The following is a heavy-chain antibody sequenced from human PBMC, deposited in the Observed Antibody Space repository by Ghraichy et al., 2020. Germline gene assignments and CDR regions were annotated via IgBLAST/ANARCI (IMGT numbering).Heavy chain of an antibody. CDR3: ARDPPPEGEHFDS. J-gene: IGHJ4*02. D-gene: IGHD1-26*01. V-gene: IGHV3-7*01. CDR2: IRQDGGEK. CDR1: GFTFSTYW. Sequence: GGSLRLSCAASGFTFSTYWMSWVRQAPGTGLEWVANIRQDGGEKYYVDSVKGRFTISRDNAKNSLYLQMNSLRAEDTAVYYCARDPPPEGEHFDSWGQGTLLTVSS.